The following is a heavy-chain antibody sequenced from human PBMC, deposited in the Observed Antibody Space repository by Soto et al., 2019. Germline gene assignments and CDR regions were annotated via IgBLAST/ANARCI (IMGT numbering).Heavy chain of an antibody. V-gene: IGHV1-18*01. CDR3: ARVVGALGHWFDP. J-gene: IGHJ5*02. Sequence: QVQLVQSGAEVKKXXASVXXXXXXXGYXFTXYXISWVRQAPGQGLEWMGRISAYNGNTNYAQKLQGRVTMTTDTSTSTAYMELRSLRSDDTAVYYCARVVGALGHWFDPWXQGTLVTVSS. CDR2: ISAYNGNT. D-gene: IGHD1-26*01. CDR1: GYXFTXYX.